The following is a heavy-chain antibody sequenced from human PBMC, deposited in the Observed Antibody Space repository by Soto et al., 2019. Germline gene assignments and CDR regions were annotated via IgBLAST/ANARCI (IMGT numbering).Heavy chain of an antibody. J-gene: IGHJ6*02. CDR3: AREAAPYYYYYGMDV. D-gene: IGHD6-25*01. V-gene: IGHV3-33*01. CDR1: GFTFSSYG. Sequence: GSLRLSCAASGFTFSSYGMHWVRQAPGKGLEWVAVIWYDGSNKYYADSVKGRFTISRDNSKNTLYLQMNSLRAEDTAVYYCAREAAPYYYYYGMDVWGQGTTVTVSS. CDR2: IWYDGSNK.